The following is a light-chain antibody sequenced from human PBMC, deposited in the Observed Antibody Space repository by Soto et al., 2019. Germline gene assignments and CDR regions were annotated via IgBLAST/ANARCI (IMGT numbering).Light chain of an antibody. J-gene: IGKJ3*01. CDR1: QSVLYTSNNKNY. Sequence: DIVMTQSPDSLAVSLGERATVNCKSSQSVLYTSNNKNYLAWYQQKPGQPPKLLIYWASTRESGVPDRFSGSGSGTDFTLTISSLQAEDVEVYYCQQYYYTPPFFGPGTKVDIX. CDR2: WAS. CDR3: QQYYYTPPF. V-gene: IGKV4-1*01.